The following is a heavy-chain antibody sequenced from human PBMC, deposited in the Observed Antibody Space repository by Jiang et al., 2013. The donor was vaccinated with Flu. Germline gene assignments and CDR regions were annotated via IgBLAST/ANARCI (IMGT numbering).Heavy chain of an antibody. CDR3: ARGPVGTARGVILSYYGMDV. D-gene: IGHD3-10*01. CDR1: GDSVSSNSAS. CDR2: TYYRSKWYE. V-gene: IGHV6-1*01. J-gene: IGHJ6*02. Sequence: SGDSVSSNSASWNWIRQSPSRGLEWLGRTYYRSKWYEDYAVSVKSRITISPDTSRNRVSLQLKSVSPDDTAVYYCARGPVGTARGVILSYYGMDVWGQGSTVTVYS.